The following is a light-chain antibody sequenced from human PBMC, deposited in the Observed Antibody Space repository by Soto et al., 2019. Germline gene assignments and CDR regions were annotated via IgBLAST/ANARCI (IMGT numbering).Light chain of an antibody. J-gene: IGKJ4*01. CDR1: QSLSSRY. Sequence: EIVLTQSPGTLSLSPGDRATLSCRASQSLSSRYLAWYRQKPGQAPRLLIYGASNRATGIPDRFSGSGSGTDFTLTISRLEPGDFAAYYCQQYSSSPPTFGGGTKVEIK. V-gene: IGKV3-20*01. CDR2: GAS. CDR3: QQYSSSPPT.